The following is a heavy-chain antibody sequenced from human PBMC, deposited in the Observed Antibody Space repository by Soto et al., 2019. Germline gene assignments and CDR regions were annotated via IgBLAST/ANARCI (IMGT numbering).Heavy chain of an antibody. CDR1: GGSIGGDGYY. V-gene: IGHV4-61*08. CDR2: VHYSGST. J-gene: IGHJ6*01. Sequence: SETLSLTCTVSGGSIGGDGYYWSWIRHHPGKGLEWIGYVHYSGSTNYNPSLKSRVTISVDTSKNQFSLKLSSVTAADTAVYYCARDIKGTNYYYYRMDFWGQGTTVTVSS. D-gene: IGHD2-8*01. CDR3: ARDIKGTNYYYYRMDF.